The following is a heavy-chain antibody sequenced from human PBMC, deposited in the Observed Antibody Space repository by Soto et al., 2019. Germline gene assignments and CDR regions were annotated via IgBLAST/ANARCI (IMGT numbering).Heavy chain of an antibody. J-gene: IGHJ4*02. Sequence: SETLSLTCTVSGGSISSGDYYWSWIRQPPGKGLEWIGYIYYSGSTYYNPSLKSRVTISVDTSKNQFSLKLSSVTAADTAVYYCARAHGFYYDSSGYYFDYWGQGTLVTVSS. D-gene: IGHD3-22*01. V-gene: IGHV4-30-4*01. CDR1: GGSISSGDYY. CDR2: IYYSGST. CDR3: ARAHGFYYDSSGYYFDY.